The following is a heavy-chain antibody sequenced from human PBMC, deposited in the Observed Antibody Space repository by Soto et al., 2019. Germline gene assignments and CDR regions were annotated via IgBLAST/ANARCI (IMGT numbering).Heavy chain of an antibody. V-gene: IGHV4-30-4*01. Sequence: PSETLSLTCTVSGGSISSGDYYWSWIRQPPGKGLEWIGYIYYSGSTYYNPSLKSRVTISVDTSKNQFSLKLSSVTAADTAVYYCAKAGGPYCSSTSCYKGNWFDPWGQGTLVTVS. CDR3: AKAGGPYCSSTSCYKGNWFDP. CDR2: IYYSGST. CDR1: GGSISSGDYY. J-gene: IGHJ5*02. D-gene: IGHD2-2*02.